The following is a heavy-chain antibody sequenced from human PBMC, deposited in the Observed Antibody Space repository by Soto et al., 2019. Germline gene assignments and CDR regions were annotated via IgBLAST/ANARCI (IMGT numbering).Heavy chain of an antibody. CDR1: GFTFSSYG. V-gene: IGHV3-30*18. Sequence: GGSLRLSCAASGFTFSSYGMHWVRQAPGKGLEWVAVISYDGSNKYYADSVKGRFTISRDNSKNTLYLQMNSLRAEDTAVYYCANEAARGPYYYDSSGYPYYFDYWGQGTLVTVSS. CDR2: ISYDGSNK. CDR3: ANEAARGPYYYDSSGYPYYFDY. J-gene: IGHJ4*02. D-gene: IGHD3-22*01.